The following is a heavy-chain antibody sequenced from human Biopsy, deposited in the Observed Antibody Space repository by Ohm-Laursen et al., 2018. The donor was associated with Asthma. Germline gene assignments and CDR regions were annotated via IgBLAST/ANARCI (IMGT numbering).Heavy chain of an antibody. Sequence: SSVKVSCKAPGGTFSNFAISWVRQAPGQGLEWLGGIMTVFGTTNYAQKFQGRVTITADESTSTAYMEVTSLRSEDTAIYYCARCQVGYSSGWSLLLKKIYYPGMDIWGQGTAVTVSS. D-gene: IGHD6-19*01. CDR1: GGTFSNFA. J-gene: IGHJ6*02. V-gene: IGHV1-69*01. CDR2: IMTVFGTT. CDR3: ARCQVGYSSGWSLLLKKIYYPGMDI.